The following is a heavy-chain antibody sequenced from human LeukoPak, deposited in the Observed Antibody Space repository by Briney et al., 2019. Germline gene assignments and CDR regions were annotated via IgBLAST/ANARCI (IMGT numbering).Heavy chain of an antibody. CDR3: AKAETMDPDY. Sequence: GGSLRLSCAASGFTFSSYAMHWVRQAPGKGLEWVAVISYDGSNKYYADSVKGRFTISRDNSKNTLYLQMNSLRAEDTAVYYCAKAETMDPDYWGQGTLVTVSS. CDR1: GFTFSSYA. V-gene: IGHV3-30-3*01. CDR2: ISYDGSNK. J-gene: IGHJ4*02.